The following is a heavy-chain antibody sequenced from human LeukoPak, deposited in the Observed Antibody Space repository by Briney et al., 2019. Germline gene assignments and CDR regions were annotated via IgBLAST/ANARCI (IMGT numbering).Heavy chain of an antibody. CDR3: ARWYSNYPRDDY. CDR2: ISSSSSYI. V-gene: IGHV3-21*01. D-gene: IGHD4-11*01. J-gene: IGHJ4*02. Sequence: GGSLRLSCAASGFTFSSYGMHWVRQAPGKGLEWVSSISSSSSYIYYADSVKGRFTISRDNAKNSLYLQMNSLRAEDTAVYYCARWYSNYPRDDYWGQGTLVTVSS. CDR1: GFTFSSYG.